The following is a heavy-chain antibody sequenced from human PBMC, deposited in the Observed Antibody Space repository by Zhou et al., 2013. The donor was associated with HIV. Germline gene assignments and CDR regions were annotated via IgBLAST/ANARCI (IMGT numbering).Heavy chain of an antibody. V-gene: IGHV1-69*04. CDR1: GGTFSSYA. D-gene: IGHD4-17*01. CDR2: IIPILGIA. CDR3: ARGTYGGDYDPGYFQH. J-gene: IGHJ1*01. Sequence: QVQLVQSGAEVKKPGSSVKVSCKASGGTFSSYAISWVRQAPGQGLEWMGRIIPILGIANYAQKFQGRVTITADKSTSTAYMELSSLRSEDTAVYYCARGTYGGDYDPGYFQHWGQGTLVTRSPQ.